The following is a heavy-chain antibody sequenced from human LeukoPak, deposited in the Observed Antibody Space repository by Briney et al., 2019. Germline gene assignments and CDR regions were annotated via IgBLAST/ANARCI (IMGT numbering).Heavy chain of an antibody. CDR1: GFTFSSYS. CDR3: ARGPVATIVDHINFDY. J-gene: IGHJ4*02. V-gene: IGHV3-21*04. D-gene: IGHD5-12*01. CDR2: IDISSLFI. Sequence: GGSLRLSCAASGFTFSSYSMNWVRQAPGKGLEWVSSIDISSLFIYYADSVKGRFTISRDNVKKSLYLQMNSLRAEDTALYYCARGPVATIVDHINFDYWGQGTLVTVSS.